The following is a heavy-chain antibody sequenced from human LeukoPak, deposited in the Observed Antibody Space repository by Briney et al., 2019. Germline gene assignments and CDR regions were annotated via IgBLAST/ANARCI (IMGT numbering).Heavy chain of an antibody. CDR1: GFTFDDYG. J-gene: IGHJ4*02. CDR3: ARVGDSSGWYVGVY. CDR2: INWNGGST. D-gene: IGHD6-19*01. Sequence: GGSLRLSCAASGFTFDDYGMSWVRQAPGKGLEWVSGINWNGGSTGYADSVKGRFTISRDNAKNSLYLQMNSLRAEDTALYYCARVGDSSGWYVGVYWGQGTLVTVPS. V-gene: IGHV3-20*04.